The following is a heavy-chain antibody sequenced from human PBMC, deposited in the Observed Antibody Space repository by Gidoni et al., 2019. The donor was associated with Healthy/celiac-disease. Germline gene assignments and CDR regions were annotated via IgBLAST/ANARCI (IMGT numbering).Heavy chain of an antibody. D-gene: IGHD3-3*01. Sequence: VRQPPGKGLEWIGEIYHSGSTNYNPSLKSRVTISVDKSKNQFSLKLSSVTAADTAVYYCARARFLDAFDIWGQGTMVTVSS. CDR2: IYHSGST. J-gene: IGHJ3*02. CDR3: ARARFLDAFDI. V-gene: IGHV4-4*02.